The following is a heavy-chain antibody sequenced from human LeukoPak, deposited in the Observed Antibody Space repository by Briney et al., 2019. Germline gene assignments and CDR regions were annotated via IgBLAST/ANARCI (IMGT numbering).Heavy chain of an antibody. V-gene: IGHV3-53*01. J-gene: IGHJ4*02. CDR3: ASTNRAVAVAGRGAYYFDY. D-gene: IGHD6-19*01. Sequence: WGSLRLSCAASGFTVSSNYMSWVRQAPGKGLEWVSVIYSGGSTYYADSVKGRFTISRDNSKNTLYLQMNSLRAEDTAVYYCASTNRAVAVAGRGAYYFDYWGQGTLVTVSS. CDR1: GFTVSSNY. CDR2: IYSGGST.